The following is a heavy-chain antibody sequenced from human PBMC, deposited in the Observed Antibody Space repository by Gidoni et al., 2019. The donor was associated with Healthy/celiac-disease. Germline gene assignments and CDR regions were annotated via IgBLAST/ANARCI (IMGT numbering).Heavy chain of an antibody. CDR1: GFTVSSNY. V-gene: IGHV3-66*01. J-gene: IGHJ3*02. CDR2: SYSGGST. CDR3: ARDLAGWTDAFDI. Sequence: EVQLVESGGGLVQPGGSLRLSCAASGFTVSSNYMSWVRQAPGKGLEWVSVSYSGGSTYYADAVKGRFTSSRDNSKNTLYLQMNSRRAEDTAVYYCARDLAGWTDAFDIWGQGTMVTVSS. D-gene: IGHD6-13*01.